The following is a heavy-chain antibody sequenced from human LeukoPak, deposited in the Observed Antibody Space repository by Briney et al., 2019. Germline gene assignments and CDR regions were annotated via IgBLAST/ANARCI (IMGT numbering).Heavy chain of an antibody. V-gene: IGHV4-4*02. D-gene: IGHD1-26*01. Sequence: KPSETLSLTCADSGGSISSSNWWSWVRQPPGKGLEWIGEIYHSGSANYNPSLKSRVTISVDTSKNQFSLKLSSVTAADTAVYYCASPSGSYYLGAFDIWGQGTMVTVSS. J-gene: IGHJ3*02. CDR3: ASPSGSYYLGAFDI. CDR1: GGSISSSNW. CDR2: IYHSGSA.